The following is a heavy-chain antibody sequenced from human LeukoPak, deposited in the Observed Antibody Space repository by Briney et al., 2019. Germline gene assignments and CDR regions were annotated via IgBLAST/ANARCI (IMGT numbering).Heavy chain of an antibody. CDR2: IIPILGIA. V-gene: IGHV1-69*04. D-gene: IGHD3-10*01. CDR1: GGTFSSYA. Sequence: ASVKVSCKASGGTFSSYAISWVRQAPGQGLEWMGRIIPILGIANYAQKFQGRVTITADKSTSTAYMELSSLRSEDTAVYYCARDRHYYGSGPPLDYWGQGTLVTVSS. J-gene: IGHJ4*02. CDR3: ARDRHYYGSGPPLDY.